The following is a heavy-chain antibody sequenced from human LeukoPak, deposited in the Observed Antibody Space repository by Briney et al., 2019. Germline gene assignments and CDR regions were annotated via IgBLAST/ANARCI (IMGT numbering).Heavy chain of an antibody. Sequence: SETLSLTCTVSGGSISSGSYHWSWIRQPAGKGLEWIGRIYTSGSTNYNPSLKSRVTISVDTSKNQFSLKLSSVTAADTAVYYCARGRAPGYSYGHYYFDYWGQGTLVTVSS. D-gene: IGHD5-18*01. V-gene: IGHV4-61*02. CDR1: GGSISSGSYH. CDR2: IYTSGST. J-gene: IGHJ4*02. CDR3: ARGRAPGYSYGHYYFDY.